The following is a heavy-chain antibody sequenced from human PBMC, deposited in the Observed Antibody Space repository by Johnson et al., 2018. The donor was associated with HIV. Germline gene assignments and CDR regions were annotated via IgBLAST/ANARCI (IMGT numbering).Heavy chain of an antibody. J-gene: IGHJ3*02. CDR1: GFTFSSYW. CDR2: INSDGSGT. D-gene: IGHD3-10*01. V-gene: IGHV3-74*02. Sequence: VQLVESGGGLVQPGRSLRLSCAASGFTFSSYWMHWVRQAPGKGLVWVSRINSDGSGTSYADSVKGRFTISRDNSKNTLYLQMNSLRAEDTAVYYCAKSGGGPYAFDIWGQGTMVTVSS. CDR3: AKSGGGPYAFDI.